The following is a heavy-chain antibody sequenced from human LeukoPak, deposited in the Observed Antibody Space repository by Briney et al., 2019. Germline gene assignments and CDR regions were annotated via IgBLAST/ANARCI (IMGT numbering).Heavy chain of an antibody. V-gene: IGHV3-74*01. CDR1: GFTFSSYW. D-gene: IGHD2/OR15-2a*01. Sequence: PGGSLRLSCAASGFTFSSYWMHWVRQAPGKGLVWVLRVNSDGTTTTYADSVRGRFTISRDNAKNTLYLQMNSLRAEDTAVYYCTSFRGGDFPPVWGQGTLVTVSS. CDR2: VNSDGTTT. CDR3: TSFRGGDFPPV. J-gene: IGHJ4*02.